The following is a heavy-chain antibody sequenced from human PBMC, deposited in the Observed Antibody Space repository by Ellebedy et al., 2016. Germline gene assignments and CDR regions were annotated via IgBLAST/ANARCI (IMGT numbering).Heavy chain of an antibody. CDR1: GFTFDDYA. CDR2: ISWNSGSI. CDR3: AKGDCSGGNCYSVGV. J-gene: IGHJ4*02. Sequence: GGSLRLSCAASGFTFDDYAMHWVRQTPGKGLEWVSSISWNSGSIGYADSVKGRFTISRDNARNSLFLQMNGLRPEDTALYYCAKGDCSGGNCYSVGVWGQGTLVTVSS. D-gene: IGHD2-15*01. V-gene: IGHV3-9*01.